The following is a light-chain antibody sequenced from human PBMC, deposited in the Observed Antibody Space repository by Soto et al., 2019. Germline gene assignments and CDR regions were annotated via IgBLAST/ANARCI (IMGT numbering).Light chain of an antibody. J-gene: IGKJ1*01. CDR1: QSLTSN. Sequence: EILLTQSPVTLSVSPGARATLSCRASQSLTSNLAWYQQRPGQAPRLLIYDTSTRATGIPDRFSGSGSGTDFTLTISRLEPEDFAVYYCQQYGSSGTFGQGTKVEIK. V-gene: IGKV3-20*01. CDR2: DTS. CDR3: QQYGSSGT.